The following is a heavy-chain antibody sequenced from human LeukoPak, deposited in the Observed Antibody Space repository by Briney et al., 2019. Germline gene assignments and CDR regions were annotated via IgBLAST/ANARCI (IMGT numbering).Heavy chain of an antibody. J-gene: IGHJ4*02. CDR1: GGSFSGYY. Sequence: SETLSLTCAVYGGSFSGYYWSWIRQPPGKGLEWIGEINHSGSTNYNPSLKSRVTISVDTSKNQFSLKLSSVTAADTAVYYCATWNCSGGSCYFDYWGQGTLVTVSS. V-gene: IGHV4-34*01. CDR3: ATWNCSGGSCYFDY. CDR2: INHSGST. D-gene: IGHD2-15*01.